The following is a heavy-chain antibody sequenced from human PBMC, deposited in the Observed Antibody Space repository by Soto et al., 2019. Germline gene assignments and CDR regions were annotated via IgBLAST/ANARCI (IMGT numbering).Heavy chain of an antibody. CDR1: GFVFSDFQ. CDR2: ITGTSAFT. V-gene: IGHV3-21*01. Sequence: EGSLRVSCAASGFVFSDFQFNWGRQAPVGGLEWLSSITGTSAFTEYAESIEGRFTISRDNPNKLLFLHMDNLRPEDTAVYYCARDNLAFQGAFDLWGQGTLVTVSS. D-gene: IGHD3-16*01. CDR3: ARDNLAFQGAFDL. J-gene: IGHJ4*02.